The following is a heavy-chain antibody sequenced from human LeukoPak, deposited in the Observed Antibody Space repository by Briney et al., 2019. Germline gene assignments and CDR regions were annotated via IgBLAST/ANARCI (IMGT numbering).Heavy chain of an antibody. CDR1: GFTFSSYW. Sequence: GGSLRLSCAVSGFTFSSYWMSWVRQAPGKGLEWVANIKQDGSEKYYVDSVKGRLTISRDNAKNSLYLQMNSLRAEDTAVYYCARSPVYCGGDCYSNYWGQGNLDPVSS. CDR2: IKQDGSEK. D-gene: IGHD2-21*02. CDR3: ARSPVYCGGDCYSNY. J-gene: IGHJ4*02. V-gene: IGHV3-7*04.